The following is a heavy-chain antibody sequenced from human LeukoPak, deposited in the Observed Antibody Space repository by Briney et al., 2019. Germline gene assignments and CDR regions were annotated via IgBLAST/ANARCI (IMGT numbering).Heavy chain of an antibody. V-gene: IGHV4-39*01. CDR2: IYYSGST. CDR3: ARQLGYCSSTSCYADKVDY. CDR1: GGSISSSSYY. D-gene: IGHD2-2*01. Sequence: SETLSLTCTVSGGSISSSSYYWGWIRQPPGKGLEWVGSIYYSGSTYYTPYLKSRVTISVDTSKNQFSLKLSSVTAADTAVYYCARQLGYCSSTSCYADKVDYWGQGTLVTVSS. J-gene: IGHJ4*02.